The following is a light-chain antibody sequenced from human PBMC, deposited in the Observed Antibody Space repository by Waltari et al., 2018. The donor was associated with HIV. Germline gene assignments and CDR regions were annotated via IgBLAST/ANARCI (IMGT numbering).Light chain of an antibody. CDR2: ADN. J-gene: IGLJ2*01. CDR1: SGSIDTNY. V-gene: IGLV6-57*02. Sequence: NFMLTQPHSVSESPGKTVPISCTGSSGSIDTNYVQWYQQRPGSAPTPVIYADNRRPSGVPDRFSGSIDSSSNSASLTISGLKTEDEADYYCQSYDSTNHVVFGGGTKLTVL. CDR3: QSYDSTNHVV.